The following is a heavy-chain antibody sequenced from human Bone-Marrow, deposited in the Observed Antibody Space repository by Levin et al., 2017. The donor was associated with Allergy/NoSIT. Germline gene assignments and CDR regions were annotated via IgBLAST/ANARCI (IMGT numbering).Heavy chain of an antibody. J-gene: IGHJ4*02. CDR2: ISYDGSNK. CDR1: GFTFSSYG. D-gene: IGHD3-9*01. Sequence: GESLKISCAASGFTFSSYGMHWVRQAPGKGLEWVAVISYDGSNKYYADSVKGRFTISRDNSKNTLYLQMNSLRAEDTAVYYCAKGRTAINRDNHVLRYFDWLLYYYFDYWGQGTLVTVSS. CDR3: AKGRTAINRDNHVLRYFDWLLYYYFDY. V-gene: IGHV3-30*18.